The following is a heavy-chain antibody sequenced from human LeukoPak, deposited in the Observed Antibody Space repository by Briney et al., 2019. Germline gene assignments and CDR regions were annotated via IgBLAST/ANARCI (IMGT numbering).Heavy chain of an antibody. V-gene: IGHV3-23*01. Sequence: QPGGSLRLSCAASGFTFSSYAMSWVRQAPGKGLEWVSAISGSGGSTYYADSVKGRFTISRDNSKNTLYLQMNSLRAEDTAVYYCARGLYYYDSSGSGALDYWGQGTLVTVSS. CDR2: ISGSGGST. CDR3: ARGLYYYDSSGSGALDY. J-gene: IGHJ4*02. CDR1: GFTFSSYA. D-gene: IGHD3-22*01.